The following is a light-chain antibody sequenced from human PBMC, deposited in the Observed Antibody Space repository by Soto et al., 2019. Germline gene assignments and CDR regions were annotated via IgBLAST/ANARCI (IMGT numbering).Light chain of an antibody. CDR1: QSVDIN. V-gene: IGKV3-15*01. CDR3: QQYRIWPRT. Sequence: EIVLTQSPATLSVSPGERVTLSCRASQSVDINLAWYQQKPGQAPRLLIYGASTRATDMPGRFSGRGAGAEFTLTISSLQSEDFAVYYCQQYRIWPRTVGQGTKVDSK. J-gene: IGKJ1*01. CDR2: GAS.